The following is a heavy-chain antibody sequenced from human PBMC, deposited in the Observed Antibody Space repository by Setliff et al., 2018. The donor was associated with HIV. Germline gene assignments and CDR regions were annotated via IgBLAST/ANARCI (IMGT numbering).Heavy chain of an antibody. CDR1: VYTFTSYG. D-gene: IGHD6-19*01. Sequence: ASVKVSCKASVYTFTSYGINWVRQAPGQGLEWMGWISAYNGNTKYAQKVQGRVTMTTDTSTSTAYMELRSLRSDDTAVYYCASGRGEYSSGWYRSACDIWGQGTMVTVSS. J-gene: IGHJ3*02. CDR3: ASGRGEYSSGWYRSACDI. V-gene: IGHV1-18*01. CDR2: ISAYNGNT.